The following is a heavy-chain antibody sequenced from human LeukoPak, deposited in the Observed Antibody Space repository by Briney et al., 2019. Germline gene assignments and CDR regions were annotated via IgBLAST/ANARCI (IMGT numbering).Heavy chain of an antibody. J-gene: IGHJ4*02. Sequence: GGSLRLSCATSGFILSSDWMTWVRQAPGQGLEWVANINLDGSVQWYADSVKGRFTISRDNAKNSVYLQMNSLRAEDTAVYYCAREAGVADYWGQGTLVTVSS. V-gene: IGHV3-7*01. CDR2: INLDGSVQ. CDR1: GFILSSDW. D-gene: IGHD3-10*01. CDR3: AREAGVADY.